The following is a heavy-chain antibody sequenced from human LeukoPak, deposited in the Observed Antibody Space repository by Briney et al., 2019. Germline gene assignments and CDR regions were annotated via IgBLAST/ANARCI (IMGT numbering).Heavy chain of an antibody. CDR3: ARGRGSRVVPVDY. V-gene: IGHV4-59*01. CDR1: GGSISSYY. D-gene: IGHD3-3*01. CDR2: IYYSGST. J-gene: IGHJ4*02. Sequence: SETLSLTCTVSGGSISSYYWSWIRQPPGKGLEWIGYIYYSGSTNYNPSLKSRVTISVDTSKNQFSLKLSSVTAADTAVYYCARGRGSRVVPVDYWGQGTLVTVSS.